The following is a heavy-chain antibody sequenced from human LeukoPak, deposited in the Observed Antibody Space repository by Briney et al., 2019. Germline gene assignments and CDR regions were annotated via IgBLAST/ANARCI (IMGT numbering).Heavy chain of an antibody. J-gene: IGHJ6*02. V-gene: IGHV4-30-2*01. D-gene: IGHD4-17*01. CDR3: ARGLTVTTSEAGRPEPLQYYYYYGMDV. CDR1: GGSISSGGYS. CDR2: IYHSGST. Sequence: KTSETLSLTCAVSGGSISSGGYSWSWIRQPPGKGLEWIGYIYHSGSTYYNPSLKSRVTISVDRSKNQFSLKLSSVTAADTAVYYCARGLTVTTSEAGRPEPLQYYYYYGMDVWGQGTTVTVSS.